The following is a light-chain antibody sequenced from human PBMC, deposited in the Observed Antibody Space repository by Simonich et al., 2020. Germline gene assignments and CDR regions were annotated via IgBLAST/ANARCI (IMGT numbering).Light chain of an antibody. J-gene: IGKJ4*01. Sequence: EIVMPQSPATQSVSPGERATFSCRASHSVSSTLAWYQQQPGQAPMLLIYGASNRATGIPARFIGSGSGTEFTLTISSLQSEDFAVYYWQQYNNWPPLTFGGGTKVEIK. CDR3: QQYNNWPPLT. V-gene: IGKV3-15*01. CDR1: HSVSST. CDR2: GAS.